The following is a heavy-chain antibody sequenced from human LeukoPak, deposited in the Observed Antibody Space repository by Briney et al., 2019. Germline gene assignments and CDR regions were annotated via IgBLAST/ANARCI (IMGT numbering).Heavy chain of an antibody. CDR3: AKVGALPVDYFDY. CDR2: ISYDGSNK. CDR1: GFTFSSYA. Sequence: GRSLRLSCAASGFTFSSYAMHWVRQAPGKGLEWVAVISYDGSNKYYADSVKGRFTISRDNSKNTLYVQMNSLRAEDTAVYYCAKVGALPVDYFDYWGQGTLVTVSS. J-gene: IGHJ4*02. D-gene: IGHD1-26*01. V-gene: IGHV3-30*04.